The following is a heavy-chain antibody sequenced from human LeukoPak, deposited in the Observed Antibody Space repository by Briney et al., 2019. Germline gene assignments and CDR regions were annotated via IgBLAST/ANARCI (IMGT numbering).Heavy chain of an antibody. D-gene: IGHD3-10*01. CDR1: GFTFSSYS. CDR3: ARVLFGYGMDV. J-gene: IGHJ6*02. V-gene: IGHV3-21*01. Sequence: PGGSLRLSCAASGFTFSSYSMNWVRQAPGKGLEWVSSISSSSSYIYYADSVKGRFTISRDNAKNSLYLQMSSLRAEDTAVYYCARVLFGYGMDVWGQGTTVTVSS. CDR2: ISSSSSYI.